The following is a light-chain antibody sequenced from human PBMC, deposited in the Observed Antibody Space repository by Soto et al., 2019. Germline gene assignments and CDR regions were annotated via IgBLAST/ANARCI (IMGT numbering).Light chain of an antibody. CDR1: SSDVGSYNL. V-gene: IGLV2-23*02. J-gene: IGLJ1*01. CDR2: EVS. Sequence: QSVRTQPASVSGSPGQSITISCTGTSSDVGSYNLVSWYQQHPGKAPKLMIYEVSKRPSGVSNRFSGSKSGNTASLTISGLQAEDEADSYCCSYAGSSTSYVFGTGTKVTVL. CDR3: CSYAGSSTSYV.